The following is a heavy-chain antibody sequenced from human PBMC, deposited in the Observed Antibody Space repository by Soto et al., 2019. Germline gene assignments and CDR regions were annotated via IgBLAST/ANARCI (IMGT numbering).Heavy chain of an antibody. D-gene: IGHD3-22*01. CDR2: IIPIFGTA. CDR1: GGTFSSYA. J-gene: IGHJ5*02. V-gene: IGHV1-69*06. Sequence: GPSVKVSCKASGGTFSSYAISWVRQAPGQGLEWMGGIIPIFGTANYAQKFQGRVTITADKSTSTAYMELSSLRSEDTAVYYCASYYYDSSGYYPVLAPWGQGTLVTVSS. CDR3: ASYYYDSSGYYPVLAP.